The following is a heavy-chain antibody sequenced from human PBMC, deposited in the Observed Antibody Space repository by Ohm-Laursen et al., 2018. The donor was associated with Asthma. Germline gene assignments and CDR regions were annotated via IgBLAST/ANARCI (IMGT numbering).Heavy chain of an antibody. D-gene: IGHD1-26*01. CDR3: ARGPVGAPGAFDI. CDR2: IRQDGTEK. V-gene: IGHV3-7*03. J-gene: IGHJ3*02. Sequence: SLRLSCAASGYTFSRYSIHWVRQIPGKGLGWVANIRQDGTEKSYVDSVRGRFTISRDNAKNSLFLQMNSLRGEDTAVYYCARGPVGAPGAFDIWGQGTMVSVSS. CDR1: GYTFSRYS.